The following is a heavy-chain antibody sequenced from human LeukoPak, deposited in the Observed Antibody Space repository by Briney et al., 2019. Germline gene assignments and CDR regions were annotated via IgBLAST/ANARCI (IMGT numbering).Heavy chain of an antibody. D-gene: IGHD6-6*01. CDR3: AFSKYSRSDFDS. Sequence: SGPTLLKPTQTLTLTCTFSGFSLSTNDVGVGWIRQPPGEALEWLALIYWDDDKRYSPSQKSRLTITKDTSKNQVVLTMANMDPADTATNYCAFSKYSRSDFDSWGQGTLVTVSS. CDR1: GFSLSTNDVG. J-gene: IGHJ4*02. CDR2: IYWDDDK. V-gene: IGHV2-5*02.